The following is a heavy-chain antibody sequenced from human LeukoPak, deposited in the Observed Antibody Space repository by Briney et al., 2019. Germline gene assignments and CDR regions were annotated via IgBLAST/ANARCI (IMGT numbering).Heavy chain of an antibody. Sequence: SETLSLTCTVSGGSISHYYWGWIRQPPGKGLEWIGYINYNGGTKYNASLKSRVIISLDTSKNQVSLKMTSVTAADTAVYYCARDRGGPGRFDPWGQGTLVTVSS. J-gene: IGHJ5*02. D-gene: IGHD3-10*01. CDR3: ARDRGGPGRFDP. CDR2: INYNGGT. V-gene: IGHV4-59*01. CDR1: GGSISHYY.